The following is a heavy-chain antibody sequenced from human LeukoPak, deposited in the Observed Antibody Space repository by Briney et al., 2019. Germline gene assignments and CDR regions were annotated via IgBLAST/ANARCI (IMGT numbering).Heavy chain of an antibody. Sequence: PSETLSLTCTDSGGSISSYYWSWIRQPPGKGLEWIGYIYYSGSTNYNPSLKSRVTISVDTSKNQFSLKLSSVTAADTAVYYCARDEGLYDSSGYYYYRWFDPWGQGTLVTVSS. D-gene: IGHD3-22*01. CDR3: ARDEGLYDSSGYYYYRWFDP. J-gene: IGHJ5*02. CDR1: GGSISSYY. CDR2: IYYSGST. V-gene: IGHV4-59*01.